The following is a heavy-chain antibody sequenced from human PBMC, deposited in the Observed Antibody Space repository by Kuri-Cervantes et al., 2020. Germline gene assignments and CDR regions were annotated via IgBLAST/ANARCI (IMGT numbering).Heavy chain of an antibody. Sequence: GESLKISCAASVFTFSSYWMSWVRQAPGKGLEWVANIKQDGSEKYYVDSVKGRFTISRDNAKNSLYLQMNSLRAEDTAVCYCARDVTMLFDYWGQGTLVTVSS. CDR3: ARDVTMLFDY. V-gene: IGHV3-7*01. D-gene: IGHD2-2*01. CDR2: IKQDGSEK. CDR1: VFTFSSYW. J-gene: IGHJ4*02.